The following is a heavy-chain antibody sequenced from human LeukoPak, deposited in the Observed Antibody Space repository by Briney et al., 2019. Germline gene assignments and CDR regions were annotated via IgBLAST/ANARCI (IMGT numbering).Heavy chain of an antibody. CDR2: ISSSGSTI. J-gene: IGHJ6*04. Sequence: GGYLRLSCAASGFTFSSYEMNSVRQAPGKGLEWVSYISSSGSTIYYADSVKGRFTISRDNAKNSLYLQMNSLRAEDTAVYYCAELGITMIGGVWGKGTTVTISS. CDR1: GFTFSSYE. V-gene: IGHV3-48*03. CDR3: AELGITMIGGV. D-gene: IGHD3-10*02.